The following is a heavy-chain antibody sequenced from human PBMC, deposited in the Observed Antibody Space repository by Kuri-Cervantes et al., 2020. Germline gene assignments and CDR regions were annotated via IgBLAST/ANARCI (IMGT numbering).Heavy chain of an antibody. CDR2: IYPGDSDT. CDR3: ARDNWGYDRRYFDY. D-gene: IGHD5-12*01. V-gene: IGHV5-51*01. J-gene: IGHJ4*02. Sequence: GSLRLSCKGSGYSFTSYWIGWVRQMPGKGLEWMGIIYPGDSDTRYSPPFQGQVTISADKSISTAYLQWSSLKASDTAMYYCARDNWGYDRRYFDYWGQGTLVTVSS. CDR1: GYSFTSYW.